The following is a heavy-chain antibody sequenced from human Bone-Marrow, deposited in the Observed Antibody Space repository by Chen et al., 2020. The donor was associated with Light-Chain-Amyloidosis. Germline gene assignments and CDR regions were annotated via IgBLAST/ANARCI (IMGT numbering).Heavy chain of an antibody. J-gene: IGHJ4*02. CDR1: GYTFPNYW. D-gene: IGHD5-12*01. Sequence: EFQLEQSGPEVNKPGESLKISCKGSGYTFPNYWIGWVRQMPGKGLEWMGVIYPDDSDARYSPSFEGQGTISDDKSITTAYLKGRSLKASDTAMYYCARRRDGYTFDYWGQGTLVTVSS. V-gene: IGHV5-51*01. CDR3: ARRRDGYTFDY. CDR2: IYPDDSDA.